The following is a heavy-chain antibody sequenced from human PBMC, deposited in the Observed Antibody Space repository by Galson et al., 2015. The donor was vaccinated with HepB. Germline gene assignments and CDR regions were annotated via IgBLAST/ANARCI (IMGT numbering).Heavy chain of an antibody. J-gene: IGHJ6*02. D-gene: IGHD1-26*01. CDR2: INSDGSST. CDR1: GFTFSSYR. Sequence: SLRLSCAASGFTFSSYRMHWVRQAPGKGLVWVSRINSDGSSTSYADSVKGRFTISRDNAKNTLYLQMNSLRAEDTAVYYCARVGYYYYYGMDVWGQGTTVTVSS. CDR3: ARVGYYYYYGMDV. V-gene: IGHV3-74*01.